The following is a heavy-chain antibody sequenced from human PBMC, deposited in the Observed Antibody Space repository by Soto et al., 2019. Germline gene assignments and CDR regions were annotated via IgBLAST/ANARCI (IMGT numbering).Heavy chain of an antibody. D-gene: IGHD2-2*01. CDR3: ARDSTLGYCSSTSCSMNWFDP. J-gene: IGHJ5*02. Sequence: EVQLVESGGGLVKPGGSLRLSCAASGFTFSSYSMNWVRQAPGKGLEWVSSISSSSSYIYYADSVKGRFTISRDNAKNSLYLQMNSLRAEDTAVYYCARDSTLGYCSSTSCSMNWFDPWGQGTLVTVSS. V-gene: IGHV3-21*01. CDR2: ISSSSSYI. CDR1: GFTFSSYS.